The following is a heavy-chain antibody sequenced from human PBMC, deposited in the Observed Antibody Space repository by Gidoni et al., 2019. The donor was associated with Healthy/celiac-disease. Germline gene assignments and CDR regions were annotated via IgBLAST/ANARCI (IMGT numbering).Heavy chain of an antibody. CDR1: GFPFSSYS. J-gene: IGHJ6*02. CDR3: AREPDPITMIVGGMDV. Sequence: EVQLVESGGGLVKPGGSLRLSCAASGFPFSSYSMNWVRQAPGKGLEWVSSISSSSSYIYYADSVKGRFTISRDNAKNSLYLQMNSLRAEDTAVYYCAREPDPITMIVGGMDVWGQGTTVTVSS. CDR2: ISSSSSYI. D-gene: IGHD3-22*01. V-gene: IGHV3-21*01.